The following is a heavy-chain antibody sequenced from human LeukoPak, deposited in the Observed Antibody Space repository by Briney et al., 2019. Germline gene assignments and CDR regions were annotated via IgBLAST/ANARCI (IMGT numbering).Heavy chain of an antibody. J-gene: IGHJ5*02. Sequence: ASVKLSCNASGYTFTSYGISWVRQAPGPGLGWMGWISAYNGNTNYAQTLQGRVTMTTDTSTSTAYMELRSLRSDDTAIYYCARGGSGSSNWFDLWGQGTLVTVSS. CDR2: ISAYNGNT. V-gene: IGHV1-18*04. CDR3: ARGGSGSSNWFDL. CDR1: GYTFTSYG. D-gene: IGHD5-12*01.